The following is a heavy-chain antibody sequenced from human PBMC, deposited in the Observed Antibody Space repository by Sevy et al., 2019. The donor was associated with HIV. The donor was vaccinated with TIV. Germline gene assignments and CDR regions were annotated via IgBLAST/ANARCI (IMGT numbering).Heavy chain of an antibody. CDR2: ISGSGGST. J-gene: IGHJ5*02. V-gene: IGHV3-23*01. Sequence: LSLTCAASGFTFSSYAMSWVRQAPGKGLEWVSAISGSGGSTYYADSVKGRFTISRDNSKNTLYLQMNSLRAEDTAVYYCASDGRTGTIPDWFDPWGQGTLVTVSS. CDR3: ASDGRTGTIPDWFDP. CDR1: GFTFSSYA. D-gene: IGHD1-1*01.